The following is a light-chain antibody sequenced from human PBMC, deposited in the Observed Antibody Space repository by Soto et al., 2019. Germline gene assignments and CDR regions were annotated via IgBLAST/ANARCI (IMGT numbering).Light chain of an antibody. V-gene: IGKV3-20*01. CDR1: QSVSSTY. CDR3: QQYGSSPLT. Sequence: EVVLTQSPGTLSLSPGERATLSCRASQSVSSTYLAWYQQKPGQAPRLLISGASSRATGIQDRFSGSGSGTDFTLTISRLEPEDFAVYYCQQYGSSPLTFGGGTKVEIK. J-gene: IGKJ4*01. CDR2: GAS.